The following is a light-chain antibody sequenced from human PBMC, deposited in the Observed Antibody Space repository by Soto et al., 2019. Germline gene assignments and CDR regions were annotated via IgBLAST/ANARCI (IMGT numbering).Light chain of an antibody. J-gene: IGKJ1*01. V-gene: IGKV1-5*03. Sequence: DIQMTQSPSTLSASVGDRVTLTCRASQSFSAWLAWYQQKPGKAPKLLIHKASSLQSGVPSRFSGSGSGTEFTLTISSLQPDDFATYYCQQYGSYPWTFGQGTTVEI. CDR1: QSFSAW. CDR2: KAS. CDR3: QQYGSYPWT.